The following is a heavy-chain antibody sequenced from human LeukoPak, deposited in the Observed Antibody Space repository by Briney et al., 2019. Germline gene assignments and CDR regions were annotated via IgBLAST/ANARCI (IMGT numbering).Heavy chain of an antibody. V-gene: IGHV1-18*01. D-gene: IGHD5-18*01. CDR3: ARETRGYSYGYRAGYYYYGMDV. Sequence: ASVKVSCKASGYTFTSYGIRWVRQAPGQGLEWMGWVSAYNGNTNYAQKLQGRVTMTTDTSTSTAYMELRSLRSDDTAVYYCARETRGYSYGYRAGYYYYGMDVWGQGTTVTVSS. CDR1: GYTFTSYG. CDR2: VSAYNGNT. J-gene: IGHJ6*02.